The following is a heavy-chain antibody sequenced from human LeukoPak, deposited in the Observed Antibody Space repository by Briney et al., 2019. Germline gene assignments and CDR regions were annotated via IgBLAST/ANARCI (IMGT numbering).Heavy chain of an antibody. CDR3: ARDLYSSGWGYFDY. V-gene: IGHV4-38-2*02. D-gene: IGHD6-19*01. CDR2: IYHSGST. J-gene: IGHJ4*02. CDR1: GYSISSGYY. Sequence: SETLSLTCTISGYSISSGYYWGWIRQPPGKGLEWIGSIYHSGSTYYNPSLKSRVTISLDTSENQFSLKLSSVTATDTAVYYCARDLYSSGWGYFDYWGQGTLVTVSS.